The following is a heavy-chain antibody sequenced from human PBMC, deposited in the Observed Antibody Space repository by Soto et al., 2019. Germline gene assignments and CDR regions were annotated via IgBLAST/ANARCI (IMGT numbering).Heavy chain of an antibody. Sequence: SETLSLTCTVSGGSISSYYWSWIRQPPGKGLEWIGYIYYSGSTNYNPSLKSRVTISVDTSKNQFSLRPSSVTAADTAVYYCARGDSSGLGYWGQGTMVTVYS. J-gene: IGHJ4*02. D-gene: IGHD6-19*01. CDR2: IYYSGST. CDR1: GGSISSYY. CDR3: ARGDSSGLGY. V-gene: IGHV4-59*01.